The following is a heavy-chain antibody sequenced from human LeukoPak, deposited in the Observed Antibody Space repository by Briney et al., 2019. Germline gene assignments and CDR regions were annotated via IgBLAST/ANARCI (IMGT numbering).Heavy chain of an antibody. CDR3: ARGLCGGDCYDY. CDR2: ISSNSEYI. J-gene: IGHJ4*02. CDR1: GFTFSSYH. V-gene: IGHV3-21*01. D-gene: IGHD2-21*01. Sequence: GGSLRLSCTASGFTFSSYHINWVRQAPGKGLEWVSSISSNSEYIYYADSVKGRFTISRDNAKNSLYLQMSSLRAEDTAIYYCARGLCGGDCYDYWGQGTLVTVSS.